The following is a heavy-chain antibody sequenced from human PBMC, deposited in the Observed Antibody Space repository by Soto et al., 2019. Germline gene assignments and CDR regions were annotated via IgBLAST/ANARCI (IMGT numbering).Heavy chain of an antibody. V-gene: IGHV3-23*01. CDR3: AKALGNPYYYYYMDV. D-gene: IGHD1-1*01. CDR1: GFNFNIYA. J-gene: IGHJ6*03. CDR2: ISPGGDST. Sequence: EVQLLESGGGLVQPGGSLRLSCAASGFNFNIYAMTWVRQAPGKGLEWVSTISPGGDSTYFADSVKGRVTISRDNSKNTLSLQKNSLRAEDTATYFGAKALGNPYYYYYMDVWGTGTMVTVAS.